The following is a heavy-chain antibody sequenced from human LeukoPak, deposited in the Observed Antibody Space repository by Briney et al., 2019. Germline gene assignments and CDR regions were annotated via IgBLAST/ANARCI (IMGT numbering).Heavy chain of an antibody. V-gene: IGHV4-34*01. D-gene: IGHD2-15*01. CDR2: ISHSGST. J-gene: IGHJ3*02. Sequence: SETLSLTCAVYGESFSGYYWTWIRQPPGKGLEWIGEISHSGSTNYNPSIMSRVTISVDTSKNQFSLKLSSVTAADTAVYYCARGRYCSADICSGGDAFDIWGQGTMVSVSS. CDR1: GESFSGYY. CDR3: ARGRYCSADICSGGDAFDI.